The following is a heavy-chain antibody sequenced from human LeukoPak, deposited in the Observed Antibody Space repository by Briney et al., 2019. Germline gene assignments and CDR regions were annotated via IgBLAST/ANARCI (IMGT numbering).Heavy chain of an antibody. CDR3: AKGGNYDILTGYSYYYYGMDV. CDR1: GFTFSSYG. D-gene: IGHD3-9*01. CDR2: IRYDGSNK. Sequence: GGSLRLSCAASGFTFSSYGMHWVRQAPGKGLEWVAFIRYDGSNKYYADSVEGRFTISRDNSKNTLYLQMNSLRAEDTAVYYCAKGGNYDILTGYSYYYYGMDVWGQGTTVTVSS. J-gene: IGHJ6*02. V-gene: IGHV3-30*02.